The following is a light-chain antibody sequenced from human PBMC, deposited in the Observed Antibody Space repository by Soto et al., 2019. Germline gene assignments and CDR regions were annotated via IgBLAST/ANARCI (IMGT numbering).Light chain of an antibody. CDR3: HKYNSARST. V-gene: IGKV1-27*01. J-gene: IGKJ1*01. Sequence: DIQMTQSPSSLSASAGERVTITCRASQGISNNLALYQQKPGKAPKLLIYAASTLQSGVPSSFSGSGSGTDFTLSISSLQPEDVATYYCHKYNSARSTFGQGTKLEIK. CDR1: QGISNN. CDR2: AAS.